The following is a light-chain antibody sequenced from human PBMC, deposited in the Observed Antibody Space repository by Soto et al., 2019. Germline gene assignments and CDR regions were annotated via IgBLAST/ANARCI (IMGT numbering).Light chain of an antibody. CDR3: QQYGSSIT. CDR1: QSVSSN. Sequence: EIVITQSPATLSVSPLEIATLSFRASQSVSSNLARYQQKPGQAPSLLIYGASSRATGIPDRFSGSGSGTDFTLTINRLETEDFAVYYRQQYGSSITFGQGTRLEIK. J-gene: IGKJ5*01. CDR2: GAS. V-gene: IGKV3-20*01.